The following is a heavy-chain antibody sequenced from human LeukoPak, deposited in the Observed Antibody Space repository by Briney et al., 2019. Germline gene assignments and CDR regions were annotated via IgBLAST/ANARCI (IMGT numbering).Heavy chain of an antibody. CDR3: AREWKGGDN. CDR1: VYSFSTYS. D-gene: IGHD1-1*01. Sequence: ASVKVSCTTSVYSFSTYSINWVRQVPGQGLEWVGWINCDNGNTNYAQKFQGRVTMITDTPTTTAYMELGSLTSDDTAVYYCAREWKGGDNWGQGSLVTVSS. CDR2: INCDNGNT. J-gene: IGHJ4*02. V-gene: IGHV1-18*01.